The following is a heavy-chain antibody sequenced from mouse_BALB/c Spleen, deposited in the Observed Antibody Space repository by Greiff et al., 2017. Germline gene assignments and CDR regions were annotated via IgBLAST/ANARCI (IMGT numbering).Heavy chain of an antibody. CDR3: ARDYGNY. D-gene: IGHD1-1*01. J-gene: IGHJ4*01. V-gene: IGHV7-3*02. Sequence: EVKLVESGGGLVQPGGSLRLSCATSGFTFTDYYMSWVRQPPGKALEWLGFIRNKANGYTTEYSASVKGRFTISRDNSQSILYLQMNTLRAEDSATYYCARDYGNYWGQGTSVTVSS. CDR1: GFTFTDYY. CDR2: IRNKANGYTT.